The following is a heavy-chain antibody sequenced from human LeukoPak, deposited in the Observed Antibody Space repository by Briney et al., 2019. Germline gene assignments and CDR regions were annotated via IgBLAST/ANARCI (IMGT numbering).Heavy chain of an antibody. Sequence: PGGSLRLSCAASGFTFSSYGMHWVRQAPGKGLEWVAVIWYDGSNKYYADSVKGRFTISRDNSKNTLYLQMNSLRAEDTAVYYCARVGQQLVTYYGMDVWGQGTTVTVS. V-gene: IGHV3-33*01. D-gene: IGHD6-13*01. J-gene: IGHJ6*02. CDR2: IWYDGSNK. CDR3: ARVGQQLVTYYGMDV. CDR1: GFTFSSYG.